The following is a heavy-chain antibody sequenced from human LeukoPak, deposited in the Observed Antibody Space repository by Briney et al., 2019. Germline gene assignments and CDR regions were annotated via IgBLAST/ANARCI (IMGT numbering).Heavy chain of an antibody. J-gene: IGHJ4*02. CDR3: ARSAYYYDSSGYPYFDY. D-gene: IGHD3-22*01. CDR1: GGTFSSYA. CDR2: IFPIFGTA. Sequence: SVKVSCKASGGTFSSYAISWVRQAPGQGLEWMGGIFPIFGTANYAQKFQGRVTITADESTSTAYMELSSLRSEDTAVYYCARSAYYYDSSGYPYFDYWGQGTLVTVSS. V-gene: IGHV1-69*01.